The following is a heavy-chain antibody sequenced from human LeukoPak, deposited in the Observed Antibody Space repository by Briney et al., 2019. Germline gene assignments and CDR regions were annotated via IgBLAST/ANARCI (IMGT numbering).Heavy chain of an antibody. CDR3: AHDSSSSFDDAFDI. CDR2: IIPIFGTA. D-gene: IGHD6-6*01. CDR1: GGTFSSYA. Sequence: SSVTVSCKASGGTFSSYAISWVRQAPGQGLEWMGGIIPIFGTANYAQKFQGRVTSTADESTSTAYMELSSLRSEDTAVYYCAHDSSSSFDDAFDIWGQGTMVTVSS. J-gene: IGHJ3*02. V-gene: IGHV1-69*01.